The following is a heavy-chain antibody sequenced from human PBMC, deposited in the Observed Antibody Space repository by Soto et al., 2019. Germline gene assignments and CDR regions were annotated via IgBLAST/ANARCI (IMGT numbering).Heavy chain of an antibody. CDR2: ISGDGTIT. J-gene: IGHJ4*02. D-gene: IGHD3-3*01. V-gene: IGHV3-74*01. CDR3: AKDTWALGFLEWSQGKYFDY. CDR1: GFNFNFYW. Sequence: PGGSLRLSCAASGFNFNFYWMHWVRQAPGKGLVWVSRISGDGTITNYADSVKGRFTISRDNAKNTLFLQMDSLRVEDTAVYYCAKDTWALGFLEWSQGKYFDYWGQGTLVTVSS.